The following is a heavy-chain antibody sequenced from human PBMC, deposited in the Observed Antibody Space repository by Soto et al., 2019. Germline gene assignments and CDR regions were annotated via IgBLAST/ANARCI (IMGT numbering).Heavy chain of an antibody. Sequence: GSLRLSCAASGFTFSGYAMHWVRQTPGRGLEWVAFIWNDGSNIFYANAVKGRFTISRDSSKNTLYLQMDSLRAEDTALYYCGRSYSATTTCYNDLHYWGQGTLVTVSS. CDR1: GFTFSGYA. V-gene: IGHV3-33*01. CDR3: GRSYSATTTCYNDLHY. J-gene: IGHJ4*02. D-gene: IGHD2-2*02. CDR2: IWNDGSNI.